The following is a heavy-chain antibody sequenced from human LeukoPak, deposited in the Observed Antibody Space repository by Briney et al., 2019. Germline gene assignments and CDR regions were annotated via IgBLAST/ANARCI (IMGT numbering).Heavy chain of an antibody. D-gene: IGHD3-22*01. Sequence: PSETLSLTCTVSGGSISSYYWSWIRQPPGKGLEWIGYIYYSGSTNYNPSLKSRVTISVDTSKNQFSLKLSSVTAADTAVYYCARGRYYYDSSGYPRGWSGHYYYYYMDVWGKGTTVTVSS. CDR3: ARGRYYYDSSGYPRGWSGHYYYYYMDV. CDR1: GGSISSYY. J-gene: IGHJ6*03. CDR2: IYYSGST. V-gene: IGHV4-59*01.